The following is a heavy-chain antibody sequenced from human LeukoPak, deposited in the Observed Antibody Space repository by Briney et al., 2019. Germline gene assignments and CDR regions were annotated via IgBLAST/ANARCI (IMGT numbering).Heavy chain of an antibody. V-gene: IGHV3-23*01. D-gene: IGHD3-9*01. CDR3: VKTMTGYFSDGFDI. CDR2: ISGSGGST. Sequence: GGSLRLSCAASGFTFSSYAMSWVRQAPGKGLEWVSCISGSGGSTYYADSVKGRFTISRDNSKTTLYLQMNSLRAEDTAVYWCVKTMTGYFSDGFDIWGQGTMVTVSS. J-gene: IGHJ3*02. CDR1: GFTFSSYA.